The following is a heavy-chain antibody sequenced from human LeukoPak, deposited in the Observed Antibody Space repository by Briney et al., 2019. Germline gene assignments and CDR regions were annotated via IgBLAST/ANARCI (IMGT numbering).Heavy chain of an antibody. CDR2: IVVGSGNT. V-gene: IGHV1-58*02. CDR3: AASSPESSGRQGGY. Sequence: SVKVSCKASGFTFTSSAMQWVRQARGQRLEWIGWIVVGSGNTNYAQKFQERVTITRDMSTSTAYMELSSLRSEDTAVYYCAASSPESSGRQGGYWGQGTLVTVSS. CDR1: GFTFTSSA. D-gene: IGHD6-19*01. J-gene: IGHJ4*02.